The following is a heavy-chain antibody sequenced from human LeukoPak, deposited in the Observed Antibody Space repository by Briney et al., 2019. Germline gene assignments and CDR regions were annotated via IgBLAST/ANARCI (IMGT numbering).Heavy chain of an antibody. D-gene: IGHD2-2*01. CDR1: VESFSGYY. CDR3: ARASSSSPLYNYYSLDV. J-gene: IGHJ6*03. Sequence: PSETLSLTCAVYVESFSGYYWTWIRQPPGKGLEWIGEIPHSGGTNYSPSLKSRAAISVDTSRNQFSLKLTSVTAADTAVYYCARASSSSPLYNYYSLDVWGKGITVIVSS. CDR2: IPHSGGT. V-gene: IGHV4-34*01.